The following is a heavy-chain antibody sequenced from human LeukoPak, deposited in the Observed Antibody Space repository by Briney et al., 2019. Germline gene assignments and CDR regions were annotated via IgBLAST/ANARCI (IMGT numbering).Heavy chain of an antibody. CDR2: IYYSGST. J-gene: IGHJ4*02. V-gene: IGHV4-39*07. D-gene: IGHD5-18*01. Sequence: SETLSLTCTVSGGSISSSSYYWGWIRQPPGKGLEWIGSIYYSGSTYYNPSLKSRVTISVDTSKNQFSLKLSSVTAADTAVYYCARDTAMVTPPDYFDYWGQGTLVTVSS. CDR1: GGSISSSSYY. CDR3: ARDTAMVTPPDYFDY.